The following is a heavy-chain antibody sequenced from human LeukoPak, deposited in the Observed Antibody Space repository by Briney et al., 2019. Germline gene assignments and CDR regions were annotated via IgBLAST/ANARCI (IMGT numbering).Heavy chain of an antibody. CDR3: VKDHEYSYDY. V-gene: IGHV3-64D*06. D-gene: IGHD4-11*01. Sequence: GGSPRLSCSASGFIFNKYAMHWVRQAPGKGLEFVSTISINGDNTYYADSVKGRFTISRDNSKNTLYLQMRSLRAEDTAVYYCVKDHEYSYDYWGRGTLVTVSS. J-gene: IGHJ4*02. CDR2: ISINGDNT. CDR1: GFIFNKYA.